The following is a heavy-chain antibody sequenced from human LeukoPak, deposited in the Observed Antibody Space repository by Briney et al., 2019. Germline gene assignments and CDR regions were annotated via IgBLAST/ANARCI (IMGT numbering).Heavy chain of an antibody. J-gene: IGHJ6*03. D-gene: IGHD6-13*01. V-gene: IGHV4-4*07. CDR1: GASISGYY. CDR3: ARTAERQQMVQGTYFYYYFMVV. CDR2: IYTTGST. Sequence: SETLSLTCSVSGASISGYYWTWIRQPAGRGLEWIGRIYTTGSTKYNPSLKSRVIMSVDASKNQFSLNLTSVTAADTAVYFCARTAERQQMVQGTYFYYYFMVVWAKGTTVTISS.